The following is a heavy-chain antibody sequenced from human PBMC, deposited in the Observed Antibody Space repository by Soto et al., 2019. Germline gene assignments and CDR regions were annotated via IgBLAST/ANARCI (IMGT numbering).Heavy chain of an antibody. V-gene: IGHV3-23*01. CDR2: VSIGGST. CDR1: GFTFSSYA. Sequence: GGSLRLSCAASGFTFSSYAMGWVRQGPGKGLEWVTVVSIGGSTHYADSVRGRFTISRDNSKNTLSLQMNSLTAEDTAVYFCAKRRGAGGHFDYWGQGALVTVSS. J-gene: IGHJ4*02. CDR3: AKRRGAGGHFDY. D-gene: IGHD2-15*01.